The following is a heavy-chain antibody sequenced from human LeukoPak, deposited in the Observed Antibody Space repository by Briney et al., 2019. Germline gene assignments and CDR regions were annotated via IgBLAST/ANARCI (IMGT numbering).Heavy chain of an antibody. CDR3: TTDSYDSSGYYY. CDR1: GFTFSNAW. V-gene: IGHV3-15*01. CDR2: IKSKTDGGTT. Sequence: GGSLRLSCAASGFTFSNAWMSWVRQAPGKGLEWVGRIKSKTDGGTTDYAAPVKGRFTISRDDSKNTLYLQMNSLKTEDIAVYYCTTDSYDSSGYYYWGQGTLVTVSS. J-gene: IGHJ4*02. D-gene: IGHD3-22*01.